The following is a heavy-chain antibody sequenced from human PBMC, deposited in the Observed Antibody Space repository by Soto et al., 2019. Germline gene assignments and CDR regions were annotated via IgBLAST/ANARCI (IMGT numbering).Heavy chain of an antibody. Sequence: EVQLLESGGGLVQPGESLRLSCAASGFTFSSYAMSWVRQAPGKGLEWVSVISGSDDSTYYADSVKGRFTISRENSKNTLYLQMNSLRDEDTAVYYCAKRSSSSTFDSWGQGTLVTVSS. CDR3: AKRSSSSTFDS. J-gene: IGHJ4*02. CDR2: ISGSDDST. CDR1: GFTFSSYA. V-gene: IGHV3-23*01. D-gene: IGHD6-6*01.